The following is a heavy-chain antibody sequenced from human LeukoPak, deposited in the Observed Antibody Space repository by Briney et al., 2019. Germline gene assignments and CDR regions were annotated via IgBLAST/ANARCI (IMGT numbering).Heavy chain of an antibody. Sequence: ASVKVSCKASGYTFTSYYMHWVRQAPGQGLEWMGIINPSGGSTSYAQKFQGRVTMTRDTSTSTVYMELSSLRSEDTAVYYCAREMVSGSAKTYYYGMDVWGQGTTVTVSS. D-gene: IGHD1-26*01. CDR1: GYTFTSYY. CDR3: AREMVSGSAKTYYYGMDV. V-gene: IGHV1-46*01. CDR2: INPSGGST. J-gene: IGHJ6*02.